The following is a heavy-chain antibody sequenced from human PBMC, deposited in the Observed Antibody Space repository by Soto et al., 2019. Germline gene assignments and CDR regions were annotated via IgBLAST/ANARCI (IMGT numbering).Heavy chain of an antibody. CDR2: INHSGST. Sequence: PSETLSLTCAVYGGSFSGYYWSWIRQPPGKGLEWIGEINHSGSTNYNPSLKSRVTISVDTSKNQFSLKLNSVTVADTAVYYCARRPKRSGYSGPDFWGRGTLVTVSS. D-gene: IGHD5-12*01. CDR1: GGSFSGYY. CDR3: ARRPKRSGYSGPDF. V-gene: IGHV4-34*01. J-gene: IGHJ4*02.